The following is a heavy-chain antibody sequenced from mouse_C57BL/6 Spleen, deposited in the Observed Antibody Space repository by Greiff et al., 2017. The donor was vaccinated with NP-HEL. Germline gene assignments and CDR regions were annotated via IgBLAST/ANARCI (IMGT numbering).Heavy chain of an antibody. J-gene: IGHJ1*03. Sequence: VQLQQPGAELVKPGASVKLSCKASGYTFTSYWMQWVKQRPGQGLEWIGEIDPSDSYTNYNQKFKGKATLTVDTSSSTAYMQLSSLTSEDSAVYYCARQFRGYFDVWGTGTTVTVSS. CDR1: GYTFTSYW. D-gene: IGHD3-2*02. CDR2: IDPSDSYT. CDR3: ARQFRGYFDV. V-gene: IGHV1-50*01.